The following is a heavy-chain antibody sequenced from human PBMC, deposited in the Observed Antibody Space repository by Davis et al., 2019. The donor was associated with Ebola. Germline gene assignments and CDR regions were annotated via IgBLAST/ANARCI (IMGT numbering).Heavy chain of an antibody. Sequence: GESLKISCTASGFTVSSNHMSWVRQAPGKGLEWVANIKQDGSEKYYVDSVKGRFTISRDNAKNSLYLQMNSLRAEDTAVYYCARDVYEAVVAATPVDYWGQGTLVTVPS. V-gene: IGHV3-7*01. CDR2: IKQDGSEK. CDR1: GFTVSSNH. J-gene: IGHJ4*02. D-gene: IGHD2-15*01. CDR3: ARDVYEAVVAATPVDY.